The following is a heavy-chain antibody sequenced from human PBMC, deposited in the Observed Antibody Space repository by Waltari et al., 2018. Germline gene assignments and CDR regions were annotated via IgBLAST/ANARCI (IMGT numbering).Heavy chain of an antibody. CDR2: IWYDGSNK. CDR1: GFTFSSYG. J-gene: IGHJ6*02. CDR3: ARGGVWSSWTSPWMYGMDV. D-gene: IGHD6-13*01. Sequence: QEQLVESGGGVVQPGRSLRLSCAASGFTFSSYGMHWVRQAPGQGLEWVALIWYDGSNKYYADSVKGRFTISRDNSKNTLYLQMNSLRADDTAVYYCARGGVWSSWTSPWMYGMDVWGQGTTVTVSS. V-gene: IGHV3-33*01.